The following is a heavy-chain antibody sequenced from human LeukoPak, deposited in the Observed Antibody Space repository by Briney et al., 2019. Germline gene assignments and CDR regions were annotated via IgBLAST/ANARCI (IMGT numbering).Heavy chain of an antibody. V-gene: IGHV1-24*01. J-gene: IGHJ4*02. CDR1: GYTLTELS. Sequence: ASVKVSCKVSGYTLTELSMHWVRQAPGKGLEWMGGFDPEDGETIYAQKFQGRVTMTEDTSTDTAYMELSSLRSEDTAVYYCAAGYSSGWWVSGYFDYWGQGTLVTVSS. CDR2: FDPEDGET. CDR3: AAGYSSGWWVSGYFDY. D-gene: IGHD6-19*01.